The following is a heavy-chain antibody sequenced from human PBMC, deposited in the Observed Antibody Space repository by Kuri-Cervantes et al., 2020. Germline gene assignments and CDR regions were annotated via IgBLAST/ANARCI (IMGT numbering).Heavy chain of an antibody. CDR2: INPNSGGI. CDR3: ARTHNRGSYYPILGY. Sequence: ASVKVSCKASGYTFTGYYMHWVRQAPGQGLEWMGWINPNSGGINYAQKFQGRVTMTRDTSISTAYMELSRLRSDDTAVYYCARTHNRGSYYPILGYWGQGTLVTVSS. CDR1: GYTFTGYY. V-gene: IGHV1-2*02. D-gene: IGHD1-26*01. J-gene: IGHJ4*02.